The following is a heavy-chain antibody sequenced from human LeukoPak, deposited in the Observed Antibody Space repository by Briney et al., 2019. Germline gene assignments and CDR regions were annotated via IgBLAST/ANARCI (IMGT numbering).Heavy chain of an antibody. CDR3: VRDRGVEVADVL. CDR2: IYTGGGT. CDR1: GFTVNSTY. Sequence: PGGSLRLSCAASGFTVNSTYMNWVRQAPGKGLEWVSVIYTGGGTYYADSVKGRFTISRDNSKNTLYLQMNSLRAEDTAVYYCVRDRGVEVADVLWGQGTLVTVSS. J-gene: IGHJ4*02. V-gene: IGHV3-53*01. D-gene: IGHD6-19*01.